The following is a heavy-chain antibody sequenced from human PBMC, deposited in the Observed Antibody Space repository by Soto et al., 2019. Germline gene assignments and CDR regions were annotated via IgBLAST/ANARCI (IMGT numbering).Heavy chain of an antibody. Sequence: EVQLLESGGGMVEPRGSLKLSCVASGFSFGPYVMNGVRQAPGKGLEWVSGVSGSGGRVYSADSVKGRFTISRDNSRNTLYLQMNSLRAEDTAIYYCAMTRLYDTGTNDYHRDALDIWGQGTQVTVSS. CDR2: VSGSGGRV. V-gene: IGHV3-23*01. D-gene: IGHD3-22*01. CDR3: AMTRLYDTGTNDYHRDALDI. CDR1: GFSFGPYV. J-gene: IGHJ3*02.